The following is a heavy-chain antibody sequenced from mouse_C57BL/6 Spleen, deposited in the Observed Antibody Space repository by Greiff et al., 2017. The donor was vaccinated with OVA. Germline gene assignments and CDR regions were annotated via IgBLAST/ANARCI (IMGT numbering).Heavy chain of an antibody. CDR1: GFTFSSYA. CDR3: ARDRAYGSGHPFAY. CDR2: ISDGGSYT. D-gene: IGHD1-1*01. V-gene: IGHV5-4*01. Sequence: DVKLVESGGGLVKPGGSLKLSCAASGFTFSSYAMSWVRQTPEKRLEWVATISDGGSYTYYPDNVKGRFTITRDNAKNNLYLQMSHLKSEDTAMYYCARDRAYGSGHPFAYWGQGTLVTVSA. J-gene: IGHJ3*01.